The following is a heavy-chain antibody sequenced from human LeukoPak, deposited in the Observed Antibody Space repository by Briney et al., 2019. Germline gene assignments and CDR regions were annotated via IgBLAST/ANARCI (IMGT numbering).Heavy chain of an antibody. Sequence: PSETLSLTCTVSGCSISDYYWNWIRQPPGKGLEWIGYIYYSGSTTYNPSLKSRVTMSVDTAKNQFSLRVRSVTAADTAVYYCARGDFCSKSNCYLRPMDVWGKGTTVTVSS. CDR3: ARGDFCSKSNCYLRPMDV. J-gene: IGHJ6*03. D-gene: IGHD3-3*01. V-gene: IGHV4-59*01. CDR1: GCSISDYY. CDR2: IYYSGST.